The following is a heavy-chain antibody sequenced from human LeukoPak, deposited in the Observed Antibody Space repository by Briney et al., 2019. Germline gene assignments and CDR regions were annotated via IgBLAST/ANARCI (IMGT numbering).Heavy chain of an antibody. Sequence: GGSLRLSCAASGFTFSSYWMHWVRQAPGKGLVWVSAISGSGGSTYYADSVKGRFTISRDNSKNTLYLQMNSLRAEDTAVYYCAKESIAAAGTKTYFDYWGQGTLVTVSS. CDR2: ISGSGGST. D-gene: IGHD6-13*01. CDR3: AKESIAAAGTKTYFDY. CDR1: GFTFSSYW. J-gene: IGHJ4*02. V-gene: IGHV3-23*01.